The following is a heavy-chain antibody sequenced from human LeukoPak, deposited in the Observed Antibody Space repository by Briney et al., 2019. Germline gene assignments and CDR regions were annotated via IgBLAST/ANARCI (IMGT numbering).Heavy chain of an antibody. Sequence: SETLSLTCTVSGGSISSGGYFWSWILQHPGKGLEWIGYIYYSGSTYYNPSLKSRVTISVDTSKNQFSLKLSSVTAADTAVYYCARGHIYDYVCGSYRYKVDWFDPWGQGTLVNVYS. J-gene: IGHJ5*02. CDR3: ARGHIYDYVCGSYRYKVDWFDP. D-gene: IGHD3-16*02. CDR2: IYYSGST. CDR1: GGSISSGGYF. V-gene: IGHV4-31*03.